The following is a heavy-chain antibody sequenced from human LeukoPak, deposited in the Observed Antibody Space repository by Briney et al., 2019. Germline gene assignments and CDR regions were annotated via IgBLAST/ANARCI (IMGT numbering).Heavy chain of an antibody. CDR2: IKQDGSEK. V-gene: IGHV3-7*01. J-gene: IGHJ4*02. CDR3: AREKIAVAGRGFDY. CDR1: GFTFGIYW. Sequence: GGSLRLSCAASGFTFGIYWMSWVRQAPGKGLEWVANIKQDGSEKFYVDSVKGRFTLSRDNAKNSLFLQMNSLRAEDTAVYYCAREKIAVAGRGFDYWGQGTLVTVSS. D-gene: IGHD6-19*01.